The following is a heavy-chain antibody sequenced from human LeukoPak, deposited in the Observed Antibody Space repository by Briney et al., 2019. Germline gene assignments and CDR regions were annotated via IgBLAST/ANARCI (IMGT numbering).Heavy chain of an antibody. Sequence: GGSLRLSCAASGFTFSRYWMSWVRQAPGKGLEWVANIKQDGSEKNYVDSVKGRFTISRDNAKNSLYLQRTSLRAEDTAVYYCAGRLQPDYYYYYMVVWGKGATVTVSS. D-gene: IGHD4-11*01. CDR2: IKQDGSEK. J-gene: IGHJ6*03. V-gene: IGHV3-7*01. CDR3: AGRLQPDYYYYYMVV. CDR1: GFTFSRYW.